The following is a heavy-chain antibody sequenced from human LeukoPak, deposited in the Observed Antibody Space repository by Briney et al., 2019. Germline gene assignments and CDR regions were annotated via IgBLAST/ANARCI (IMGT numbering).Heavy chain of an antibody. CDR1: GFTFSSYG. V-gene: IGHV3-30*02. D-gene: IGHD5-12*01. Sequence: GGSLRLSCAASGFTFSSYGMHWVRQAPGKGLEWVAFIRYDGSNKYYADSVKGRFTISRDNSKNTLYLQMNSLRPEDTAVYYCAKPGYSGYDWYYFHYWGQGTLVTVSS. J-gene: IGHJ4*02. CDR3: AKPGYSGYDWYYFHY. CDR2: IRYDGSNK.